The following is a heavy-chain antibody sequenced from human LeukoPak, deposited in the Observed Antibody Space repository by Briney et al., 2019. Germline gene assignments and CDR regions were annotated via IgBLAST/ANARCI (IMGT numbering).Heavy chain of an antibody. Sequence: PGGSLRLSRAASGLTVSSNCMSWVRQAPGKGLEWVSFIYSGGNTYYADSVKGRFTISRDNAKNSLYLQMNSLRAEDTAVYYCAELGITMIGGVWGKGTTVTISS. J-gene: IGHJ6*04. D-gene: IGHD3-10*02. CDR2: IYSGGNT. CDR1: GLTVSSNC. CDR3: AELGITMIGGV. V-gene: IGHV3-53*01.